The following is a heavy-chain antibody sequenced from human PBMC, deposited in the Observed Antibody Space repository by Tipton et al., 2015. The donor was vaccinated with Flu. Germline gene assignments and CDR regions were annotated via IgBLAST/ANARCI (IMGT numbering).Heavy chain of an antibody. V-gene: IGHV1-69*01. CDR3: ARVGITMVQGWSRYYYYGMDV. J-gene: IGHJ6*02. CDR2: IIPIFGTA. D-gene: IGHD3-10*01. CDR1: GGTFSSYA. Sequence: VQLVQSGAEVKKPGSSVKVSCKASGGTFSSYAISWVRQAPGQGLEWMGGIIPIFGTANYAQKFQGRVTITADESTSTAYMELSSLRSEDTAVYYCARVGITMVQGWSRYYYYGMDVWGQGTTVTVSS.